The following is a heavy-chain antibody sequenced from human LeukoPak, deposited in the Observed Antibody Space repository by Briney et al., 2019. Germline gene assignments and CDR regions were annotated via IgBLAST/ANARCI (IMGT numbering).Heavy chain of an antibody. J-gene: IGHJ4*02. V-gene: IGHV3-9*01. D-gene: IGHD5-12*01. Sequence: PGRSLRLSCAASGFTFDDYAMHWVRQAPGKGLEWVSGISWNSGYIGYADSVKGRFTISRDNAKNSLYLQMNSLGAEDTALYYCAKDTGGVATTGMGLDYWGQGTLVTVSS. CDR3: AKDTGGVATTGMGLDY. CDR2: ISWNSGYI. CDR1: GFTFDDYA.